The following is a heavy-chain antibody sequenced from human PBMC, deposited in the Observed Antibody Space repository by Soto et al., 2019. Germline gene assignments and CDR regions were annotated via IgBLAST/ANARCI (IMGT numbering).Heavy chain of an antibody. CDR1: GYTFTSYG. J-gene: IGHJ6*02. CDR2: ISAYNGNT. V-gene: IGHV1-18*04. D-gene: IGHD3-10*01. Sequence: ASVKVSCKASGYTFTSYGISWVRQAPGQGLEWMGWISAYNGNTNYAQKLQGRVTMTTDTPTSTAYMELRSLRSDDTAVYYCARPLDPTCYYGSGSPYYYYCYGVDVWGQETTVTVSS. CDR3: ARPLDPTCYYGSGSPYYYYCYGVDV.